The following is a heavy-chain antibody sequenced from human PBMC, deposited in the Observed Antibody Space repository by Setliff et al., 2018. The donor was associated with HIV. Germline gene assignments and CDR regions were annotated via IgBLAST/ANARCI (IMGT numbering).Heavy chain of an antibody. V-gene: IGHV1-18*01. CDR1: GYTFNNYG. Sequence: ASVKVSCKASGYTFNNYGVMWVRQAPGQGLEWMGWISGYGNRKYAQKFEGRPTVTTDTSTSTAYMELRTLRSVDTAVYFCASGRGIYGSGALEAYDIWGQGTMVTVSS. CDR2: ISGYGNR. D-gene: IGHD3-10*01. J-gene: IGHJ3*02. CDR3: ASGRGIYGSGALEAYDI.